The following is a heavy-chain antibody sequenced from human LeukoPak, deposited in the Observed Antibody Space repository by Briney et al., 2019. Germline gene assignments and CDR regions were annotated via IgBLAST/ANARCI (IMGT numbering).Heavy chain of an antibody. CDR3: AKARIAAAGKSLFDY. J-gene: IGHJ4*02. V-gene: IGHV3-23*01. Sequence: GGSLRLSCAASGFTFSSYAMSWVRQAPGKGLEWVSAISGSGGRTYYADSVKGRFTISRDNSKNTLYLQMNSLRAEDTAVYYCAKARIAAAGKSLFDYWGQGTLVTVSS. D-gene: IGHD6-13*01. CDR1: GFTFSSYA. CDR2: ISGSGGRT.